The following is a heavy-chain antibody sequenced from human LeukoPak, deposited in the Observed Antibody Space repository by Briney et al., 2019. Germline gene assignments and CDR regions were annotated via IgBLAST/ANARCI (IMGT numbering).Heavy chain of an antibody. J-gene: IGHJ3*01. Sequence: ASVKVSCKASGYTFTSYGITWVRQAPGQGLEWIGCISAYNGNTNFAQKIQGRVTMTTDTPTTTVYMELRSLRSDDTAVYYCARIQRIALFGVVLADAFDVWGQGTTVTVSS. CDR2: ISAYNGNT. CDR3: ARIQRIALFGVVLADAFDV. D-gene: IGHD3-3*01. CDR1: GYTFTSYG. V-gene: IGHV1-18*01.